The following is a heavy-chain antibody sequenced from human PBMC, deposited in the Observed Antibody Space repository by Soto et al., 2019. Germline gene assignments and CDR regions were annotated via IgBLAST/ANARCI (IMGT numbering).Heavy chain of an antibody. J-gene: IGHJ6*02. CDR3: ARHTVAKYYEYLWGSYNEDAPYGMDV. Sequence: LKISCEGSGYTFSTYWIIWVRQMPEKGLEWMGRIDPSDSYTKYSPSFQGHVSISADKSINTAYLQWNSLKASDTAIYYCARHTVAKYYEYLWGSYNEDAPYGMDVWGQGTTVTVSS. V-gene: IGHV5-10-1*01. CDR1: GYTFSTYW. D-gene: IGHD3-16*01. CDR2: IDPSDSYT.